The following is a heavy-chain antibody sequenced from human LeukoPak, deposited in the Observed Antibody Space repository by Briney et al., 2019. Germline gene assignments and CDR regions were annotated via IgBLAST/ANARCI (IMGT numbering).Heavy chain of an antibody. Sequence: PGGSLRLSCEVSGFTFSTYGMSWVRQAPGKGLEWVSAITGSGGRTYYADSVKGRFTISRDNSRDRLYLETNSLSAEDTAVYYCARDRMGAIMYFDVWGRGTLVTVSS. CDR3: ARDRMGAIMYFDV. CDR2: ITGSGGRT. J-gene: IGHJ2*01. D-gene: IGHD3-10*01. CDR1: GFTFSTYG. V-gene: IGHV3-23*01.